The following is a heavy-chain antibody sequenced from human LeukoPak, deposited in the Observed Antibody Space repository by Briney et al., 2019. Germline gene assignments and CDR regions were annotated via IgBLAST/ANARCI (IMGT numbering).Heavy chain of an antibody. CDR3: ARGKGDPFPSYYYYGMDV. J-gene: IGHJ6*02. CDR2: IYHSGST. V-gene: IGHV4-30-2*01. Sequence: SQTLSLTCAVSGGSISSGGYSWSWIRQPPGKGLEWIGYIYHSGSTYYNPSLKSRVTISVDRSKNQFSLKLSSVTAADTAVYYCARGKGDPFPSYYYYGMDVWGQGTTVTVSS. CDR1: GGSISSGGYS. D-gene: IGHD2-21*01.